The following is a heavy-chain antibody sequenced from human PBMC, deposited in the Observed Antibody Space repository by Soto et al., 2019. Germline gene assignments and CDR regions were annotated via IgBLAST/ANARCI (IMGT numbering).Heavy chain of an antibody. CDR3: AKDLYSSDWFNFFDS. D-gene: IGHD6-19*01. Sequence: QVQLVESGGGVVQPGRSLRLSCAASGFSFSTTGMHWVRQAPGKGLEWVAMISHDGGAVHFADSVKGRFTISRDDSTNILYLQLNSLRPAATAVYYCAKDLYSSDWFNFFDSWGQGSLVTVSS. J-gene: IGHJ5*01. CDR1: GFSFSTTG. CDR2: ISHDGGAV. V-gene: IGHV3-30*18.